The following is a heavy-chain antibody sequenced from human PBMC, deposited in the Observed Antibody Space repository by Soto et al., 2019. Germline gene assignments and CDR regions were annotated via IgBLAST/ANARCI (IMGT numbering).Heavy chain of an antibody. CDR1: GGTFSSYT. J-gene: IGHJ3*02. CDR3: ATVVVAATGNAFDI. CDR2: IIPILGIA. D-gene: IGHD2-15*01. V-gene: IGHV1-69*02. Sequence: SVKISCKASGGTFSSYTISWVRQAPGQGLEWMGRIIPILGIANYAQKFQGRVTITADKSTSTAYMELSSLRSEDTAVYYCATVVVAATGNAFDIWGQGTMVTVSS.